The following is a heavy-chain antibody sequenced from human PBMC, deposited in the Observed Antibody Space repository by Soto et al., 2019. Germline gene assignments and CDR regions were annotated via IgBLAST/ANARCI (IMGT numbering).Heavy chain of an antibody. CDR2: IWHDGSSE. CDR1: GFTFSSYG. J-gene: IGHJ4*02. CDR3: ARDRQQPPLRAQSADADRRRRSLFPSMPNAWSYFDY. V-gene: IGHV3-33*01. D-gene: IGHD2-21*01. Sequence: GGSLRLSCEVSGFTFSSYGMHWVRQGPGKGLEWVAFIWHDGSSEYYADSVKGRFTISRDNSKNTLYLQMSGLRAEDTAVYYGARDRQQPPLRAQSADADRRRRSLFPSMPNAWSYFDYWDRGALVTVSS.